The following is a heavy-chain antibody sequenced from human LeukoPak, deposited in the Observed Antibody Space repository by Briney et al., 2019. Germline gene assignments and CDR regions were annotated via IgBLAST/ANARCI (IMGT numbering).Heavy chain of an antibody. CDR2: IYPGDSDS. CDR1: GYSFSTYW. J-gene: IGHJ4*02. D-gene: IGHD4-23*01. CDR3: ARRSYGGKDFDY. V-gene: IGHV5-51*01. Sequence: GESLKISCKGSGYSFSTYWINWVRQMPGKGLGWMGIIYPGDSDSKYSPSFQGQVTISVDKSTDTAYLQWSSLKASGTAMYYCARRSYGGKDFDYWGQGTLVTVSS.